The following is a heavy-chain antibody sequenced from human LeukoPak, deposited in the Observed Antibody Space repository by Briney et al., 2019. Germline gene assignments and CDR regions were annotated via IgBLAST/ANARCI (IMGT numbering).Heavy chain of an antibody. J-gene: IGHJ6*03. CDR2: IIPIFGTA. CDR3: ARGDLCSHGSGSCHYYYMDV. CDR1: GGTFSSYA. D-gene: IGHD3-10*01. V-gene: IGHV1-69*13. Sequence: ASVKVSCKASGGTFSSYAISWVRQAPGQGLEWMGGIIPIFGTANYAQKFQGRVTITADESTSTAYMELSSLRSEDTAVYYCARGDLCSHGSGSCHYYYMDVWGKGTTVTISS.